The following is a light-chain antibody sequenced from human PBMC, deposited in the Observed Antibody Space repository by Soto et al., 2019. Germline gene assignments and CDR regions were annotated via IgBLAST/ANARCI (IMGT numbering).Light chain of an antibody. CDR1: QSVRTK. V-gene: IGKV3-15*01. Sequence: EIVMTQSPDTLYVSPGEGATLSCRASQSVRTKLAWYQQKAGQAPRLLIYGASTRATGIPDRFSGSGSGTEFTLTISSLQSEDFAVYYCQQYNNWPPWTFGQGTKVDI. CDR3: QQYNNWPPWT. CDR2: GAS. J-gene: IGKJ1*01.